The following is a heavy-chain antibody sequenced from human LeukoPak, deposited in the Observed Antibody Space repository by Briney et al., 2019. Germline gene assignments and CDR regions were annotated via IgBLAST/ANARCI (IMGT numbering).Heavy chain of an antibody. CDR1: GFTFSSYN. V-gene: IGHV3-21*01. Sequence: GGSLRLSCAASGFTFSSYNMNWVRQAPGKGLEWVSSISSSSNDIYYADSVKGRFTISRDNAKNSLYLQMNSLRAEDTAVYYCARATNGRFDIWGQGTMVTVSS. J-gene: IGHJ3*02. D-gene: IGHD2-8*01. CDR3: ARATNGRFDI. CDR2: ISSSSNDI.